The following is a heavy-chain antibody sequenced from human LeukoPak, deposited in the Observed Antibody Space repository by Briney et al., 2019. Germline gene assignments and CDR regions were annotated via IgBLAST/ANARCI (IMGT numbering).Heavy chain of an antibody. CDR2: ISGNSDRT. J-gene: IGHJ1*01. CDR1: GFTFSNYA. V-gene: IGHV3-23*01. CDR3: AKGHGDYVPAEYLQH. Sequence: GGSLRLSCAGSGFTFSNYAMTWVRQAPGKGLEWVSSISGNSDRTYYADSVKGRFTISRDNSKNTVPLQMNSLRAEDTAVYSCAKGHGDYVPAEYLQHWGQGTLVTVSS. D-gene: IGHD4-17*01.